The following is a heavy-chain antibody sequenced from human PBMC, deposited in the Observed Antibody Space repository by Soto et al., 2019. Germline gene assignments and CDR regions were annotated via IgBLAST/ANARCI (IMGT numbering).Heavy chain of an antibody. CDR2: ISDYNGNT. CDR1: GYTFSNYG. CDR3: AREGYYSGSGPYSRPSYYGMDV. D-gene: IGHD3-10*01. Sequence: QVQLVQSGAEVRKPGASVKVSCKASGYTFSNYGLSWVRQAAGQGLEWMGWISDYNGNTHYAQKFQGRLIMTTETAPKTAYVELSSLTSDDTAVYFCAREGYYSGSGPYSRPSYYGMDVWGQGTTVTVSS. J-gene: IGHJ6*02. V-gene: IGHV1-18*01.